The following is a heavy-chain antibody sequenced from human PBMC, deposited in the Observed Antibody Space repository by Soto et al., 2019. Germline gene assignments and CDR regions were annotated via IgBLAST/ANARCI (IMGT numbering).Heavy chain of an antibody. CDR1: GFTFSSYW. CDR3: ARDGETYYYDSSGYYRYWYFDL. D-gene: IGHD3-22*01. V-gene: IGHV3-7*05. CDR2: IKQDGSEK. J-gene: IGHJ2*01. Sequence: EVQLVESGGGLVQPGGSLRLSCAASGFTFSSYWMSWVRQAPGKGLEWVANIKQDGSEKYYVDSVKGRLTISRDNAKNSLYLQMNSLRAEDTAVYYCARDGETYYYDSSGYYRYWYFDLWGRGTLVTVSS.